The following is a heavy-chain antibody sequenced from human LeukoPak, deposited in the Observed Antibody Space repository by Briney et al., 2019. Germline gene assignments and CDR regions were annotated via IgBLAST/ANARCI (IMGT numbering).Heavy chain of an antibody. V-gene: IGHV3-30*02. J-gene: IGHJ5*02. Sequence: PGGSLRLSCAASGFTFSNYGMHWVRQAPGKGLEWVAFIRYEGHNEYYADSVKGRFTISRDNSKNTLYLEMNSLRAEDTAVYYCTKDLMRDRWFGESWGQGTLVTVSS. CDR1: GFTFSNYG. CDR3: TKDLMRDRWFGES. D-gene: IGHD3-10*01. CDR2: IRYEGHNE.